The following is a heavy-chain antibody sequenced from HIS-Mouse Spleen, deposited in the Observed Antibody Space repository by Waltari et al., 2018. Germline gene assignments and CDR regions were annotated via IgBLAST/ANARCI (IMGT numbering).Heavy chain of an antibody. CDR2: ISYDGSNK. Sequence: QVQLVESGGGVVQPGRSLRLSCAASGFTFSSYAMHWVRKAPGKGLDWVAVISYDGSNKYYADSVKGRFTISRDNSKNTLYLQMNSLRAEDTAVYYCARVNGIAVAGTDAFDIWGQGTMVTVSS. V-gene: IGHV3-30-3*01. CDR1: GFTFSSYA. CDR3: ARVNGIAVAGTDAFDI. D-gene: IGHD6-19*01. J-gene: IGHJ3*02.